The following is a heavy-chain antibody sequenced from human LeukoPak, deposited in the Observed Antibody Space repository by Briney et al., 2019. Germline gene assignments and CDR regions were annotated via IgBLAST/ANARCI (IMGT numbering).Heavy chain of an antibody. D-gene: IGHD3-22*01. Sequence: SETLSLTCTVSGGSISSSSYYWGWIRQPPGKGLEWSGSIYYSGSTYYNPSLKSRLTISLDTSKNQFSLTLSSVTAADTAVYYCARLQYYYDSNGYYSLYYFDYWGQGTVVTVSS. CDR1: GGSISSSSYY. CDR2: IYYSGST. CDR3: ARLQYYYDSNGYYSLYYFDY. J-gene: IGHJ4*02. V-gene: IGHV4-39*01.